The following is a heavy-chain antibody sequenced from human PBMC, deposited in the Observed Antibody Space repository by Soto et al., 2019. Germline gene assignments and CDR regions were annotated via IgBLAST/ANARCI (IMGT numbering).Heavy chain of an antibody. J-gene: IGHJ6*02. Sequence: GSLRLSCAASGFSFSTYDMNWVRQAPGKGLEWVSYISGGSSRIFYADSVKGRFTISRDNAKNSLYLQMNSLRDEDTGVYYCARVIYGGWSTIKDYYYYAMDVWGQGTTVTVSS. CDR3: ARVIYGGWSTIKDYYYYAMDV. V-gene: IGHV3-48*02. D-gene: IGHD5-12*01. CDR2: ISGGSSRI. CDR1: GFSFSTYD.